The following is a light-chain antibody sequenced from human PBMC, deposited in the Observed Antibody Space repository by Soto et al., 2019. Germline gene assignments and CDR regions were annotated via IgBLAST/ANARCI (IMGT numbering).Light chain of an antibody. J-gene: IGKJ5*01. Sequence: EVVLTKSPGTLSLSPGDRATLSCRASQSSTNNFLDWYQHKPGQAPRLLIYGASSRATGIPDRFSGSGSGTDFALTISRLEPEDFAVYHCQQYGSSVITFGQGTRLDIK. CDR2: GAS. V-gene: IGKV3-20*01. CDR3: QQYGSSVIT. CDR1: QSSTNNF.